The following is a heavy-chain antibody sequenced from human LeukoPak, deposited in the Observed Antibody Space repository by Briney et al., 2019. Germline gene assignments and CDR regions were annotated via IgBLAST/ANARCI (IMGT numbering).Heavy chain of an antibody. Sequence: SQTLSLTCTVSGGSISSGSYYWSWIRQPAGKGLEWIGRIYTSGSTNYNPSLKSRVTISVDTSKNQFSLKLSSVTAADTAVYYCAREEFYYYGSGSYYPYDAFGIWGQGTMVIVSS. D-gene: IGHD3-10*01. CDR1: GGSISSGSYY. V-gene: IGHV4-61*02. CDR3: AREEFYYYGSGSYYPYDAFGI. CDR2: IYTSGST. J-gene: IGHJ3*02.